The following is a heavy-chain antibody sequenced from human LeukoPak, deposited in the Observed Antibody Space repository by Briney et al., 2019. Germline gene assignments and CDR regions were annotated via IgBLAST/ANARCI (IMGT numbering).Heavy chain of an antibody. CDR3: ARKGFKRRFDY. J-gene: IGHJ4*02. Sequence: SETLSLTCTVSGGSISSYYWSWIRQPAGKGLEWIGRISGSGTITYNPALQSRLSISIDTSKNQFSLKLMSVTAADTAVYYCARKGFKRRFDYWGQGTLVTVSS. CDR2: ISGSGTI. CDR1: GGSISSYY. V-gene: IGHV4-4*07.